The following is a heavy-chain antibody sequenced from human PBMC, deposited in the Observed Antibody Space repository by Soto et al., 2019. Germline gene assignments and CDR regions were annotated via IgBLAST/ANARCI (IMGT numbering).Heavy chain of an antibody. CDR2: IIPIFGTA. J-gene: IGHJ3*02. D-gene: IGHD3-10*01. V-gene: IGHV1-69*13. Sequence: EASVKVSCKASGGTFSSYAISWVRQAPGQGLEWMGGIIPIFGTANYAQKFQGRVTITADESTSTAYMELSSLRSEDTAVYYCARDPPHIYGSGSGIWGQGTMVTVSS. CDR1: GGTFSSYA. CDR3: ARDPPHIYGSGSGI.